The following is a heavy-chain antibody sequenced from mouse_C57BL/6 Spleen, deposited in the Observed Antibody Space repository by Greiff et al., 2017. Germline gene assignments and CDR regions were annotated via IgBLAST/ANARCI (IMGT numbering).Heavy chain of an antibody. CDR1: GYTFTDYE. Sequence: VQLQQSGAELVRPGASVTLSCKASGYTFTDYEMHWVKQTPVHGLEWIGAIDPETGGTAYNQKFKGKAILTADKSSSTAYMELRSLTSEDSAIYYCTREDYYGSSFYWYFDVWGTGTTVTVSS. D-gene: IGHD1-1*01. CDR2: IDPETGGT. J-gene: IGHJ1*03. CDR3: TREDYYGSSFYWYFDV. V-gene: IGHV1-15*01.